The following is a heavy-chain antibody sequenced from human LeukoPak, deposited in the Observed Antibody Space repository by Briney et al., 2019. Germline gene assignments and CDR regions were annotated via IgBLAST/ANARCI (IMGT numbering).Heavy chain of an antibody. CDR1: GGSISSYY. V-gene: IGHV4-59*01. CDR2: IYYSGST. CDR3: ARAPYYYDSSGYSWYYFDY. J-gene: IGHJ4*02. D-gene: IGHD3-22*01. Sequence: PSETLSLTCTVSGGSISSYYWSWIRQPPGKGLEWIGYIYYSGSTNYNPSLKSRVTISVDTSKNQFSLKLSSVTAADTAVYYCARAPYYYDSSGYSWYYFDYWGQGTLVTVSS.